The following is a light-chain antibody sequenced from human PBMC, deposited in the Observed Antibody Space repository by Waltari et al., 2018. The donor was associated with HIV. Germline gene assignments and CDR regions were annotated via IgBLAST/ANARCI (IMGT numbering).Light chain of an antibody. CDR3: GTWDSSLSAV. J-gene: IGLJ3*02. CDR1: SSTIGSHS. V-gene: IGLV1-51*01. CDR2: DNN. Sequence: QSVLTQPPSVSAAPGQTVTISCPGSSSTIGSHSVSWYQQLPGTAPKLLIYDNNKRPSGIPDRFSGSKSGTSATVGITGLQTGDEADYYCGTWDSSLSAVFGGGTKLTVL.